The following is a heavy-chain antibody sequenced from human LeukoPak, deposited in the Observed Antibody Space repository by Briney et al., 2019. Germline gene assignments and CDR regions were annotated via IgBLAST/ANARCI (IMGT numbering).Heavy chain of an antibody. CDR3: ARDNGDFWSGYDY. Sequence: GGSLRLSCAASGFTFSSYWMSWVRQAPGEGLEWVANIKQDGSEKYYVDSVKGRFTISRDNSKNTLYLQMNSLRAEDTAVYYCARDNGDFWSGYDYWGQGTLVTVSS. D-gene: IGHD3-3*01. V-gene: IGHV3-7*03. CDR1: GFTFSSYW. J-gene: IGHJ4*02. CDR2: IKQDGSEK.